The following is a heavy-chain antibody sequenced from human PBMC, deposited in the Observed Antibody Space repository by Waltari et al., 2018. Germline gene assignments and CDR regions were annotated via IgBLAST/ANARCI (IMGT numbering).Heavy chain of an antibody. J-gene: IGHJ6*02. V-gene: IGHV3-21*01. CDR2: ISSSSSYI. D-gene: IGHD4-4*01. CDR3: ARDASNPILYYGMDV. CDR1: GFTFSSYS. Sequence: EVQLVESGGGLVKPGGSLRLSCAASGFTFSSYSMNWVRQAPGKGLEWVSSISSSSSYIYYADSVKGRFTISRDNAKNSLYLQMNSRRAEDTAVYYCARDASNPILYYGMDVWGQGTTVTVSS.